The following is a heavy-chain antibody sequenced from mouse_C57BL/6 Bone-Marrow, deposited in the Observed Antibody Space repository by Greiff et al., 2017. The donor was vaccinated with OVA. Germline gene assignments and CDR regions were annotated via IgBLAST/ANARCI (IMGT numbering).Heavy chain of an antibody. CDR1: GFTFSSYG. D-gene: IGHD2-4*01. V-gene: IGHV5-6*01. Sequence: EVQGVESGGDLVKPGGSLKLSCAASGFTFSSYGMSWVRQTPDKRLEWVATISSGGSYTYYPDSVKGRFTISRDNAKNTLYLQMSSLKSEDTAMYYCARYDYDGGPWFSYWGQGTLVTVSA. CDR3: ARYDYDGGPWFSY. J-gene: IGHJ3*01. CDR2: ISSGGSYT.